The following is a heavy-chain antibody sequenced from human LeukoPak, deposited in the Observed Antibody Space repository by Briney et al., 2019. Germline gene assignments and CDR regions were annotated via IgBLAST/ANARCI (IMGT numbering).Heavy chain of an antibody. CDR1: GFTFGKYW. J-gene: IGHJ5*02. D-gene: IGHD2-21*01. CDR3: AKGEPIVMVT. V-gene: IGHV3-7*03. CDR2: IKLDGSEK. Sequence: GGSLRLSCVASGFTFGKYWMSWVRQAPGNGLEWVANIKLDGSEKNYVDSVKGRFTISRDNSKNILYLQMNSLRAEDTAVYYCAKGEPIVMVTWGQGTLVTVSS.